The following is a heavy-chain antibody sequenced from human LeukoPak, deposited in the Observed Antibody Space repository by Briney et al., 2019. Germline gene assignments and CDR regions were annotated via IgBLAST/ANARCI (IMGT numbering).Heavy chain of an antibody. J-gene: IGHJ5*02. CDR1: GFTFSSYW. CDR2: INSDGSST. V-gene: IGHV3-74*01. Sequence: GGSLRLSCAASGFTFSSYWMHWVRQAPGKGLVWVSRINSDGSSTSYADSVKGRFTISRDNAKNTLYLQMNSLRAEDTAVYYCASQVRGVIKGGNWFDPWGQGTLVTVSS. D-gene: IGHD3-10*01. CDR3: ASQVRGVIKGGNWFDP.